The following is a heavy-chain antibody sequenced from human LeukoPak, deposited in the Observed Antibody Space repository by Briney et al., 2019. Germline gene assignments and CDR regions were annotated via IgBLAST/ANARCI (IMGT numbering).Heavy chain of an antibody. D-gene: IGHD5-24*01. J-gene: IGHJ4*02. CDR2: IYTSGST. CDR3: ARDVLLGYNYYFDY. CDR1: GGSISSYY. Sequence: SETLSLTCTVSGGSISSYYWGWIRQPAGKGLEWIGRIYTSGSTNYNPSLKSRVTMSVDTSKNQFSLKLSSVTAADTAVYYCARDVLLGYNYYFDYWGQGTLVTVSS. V-gene: IGHV4-4*07.